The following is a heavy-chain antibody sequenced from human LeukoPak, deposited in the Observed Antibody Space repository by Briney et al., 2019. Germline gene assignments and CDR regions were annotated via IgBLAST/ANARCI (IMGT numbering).Heavy chain of an antibody. D-gene: IGHD3-10*01. V-gene: IGHV3-74*01. CDR3: VSLTYGSETSLFDY. CDR1: GFTFSSYW. J-gene: IGHJ4*02. Sequence: PGGSLRLSCAASGFTFSSYWMHWVRQAPGKGLVWVSRINSDGSSTTYADSVKGRFTISRDNAKNTLYLQMNSLRAEDTAVYYCVSLTYGSETSLFDYWGQGTLVTVSS. CDR2: INSDGSST.